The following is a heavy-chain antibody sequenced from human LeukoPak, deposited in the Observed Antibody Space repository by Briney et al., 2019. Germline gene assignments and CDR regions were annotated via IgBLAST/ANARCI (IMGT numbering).Heavy chain of an antibody. Sequence: GGTLRLSCAASGFTFSTYGMGWVRQAPGKGLEWVSVIYSGGRTYYADSVKGRFTISRDNSKNTLYLQMNSLRAEDTAVYYCARVEGSGSYYYSFNYWGQGTLVTVSS. CDR2: IYSGGRT. J-gene: IGHJ4*02. D-gene: IGHD3-10*01. CDR3: ARVEGSGSYYYSFNY. CDR1: GFTFSTYG. V-gene: IGHV3-66*01.